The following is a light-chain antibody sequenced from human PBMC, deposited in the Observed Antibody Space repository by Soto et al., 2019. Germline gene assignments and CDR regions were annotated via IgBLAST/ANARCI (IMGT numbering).Light chain of an antibody. CDR3: QQYGRSPNT. CDR1: QSVSRSY. Sequence: EVVLTQSPGTLSLSPGERATLSCRASQSVSRSYLAWYQQKPGQAPRLLMYGASNRATGIPDRFSGSGSGTDFTLTISRLEPEDFAVYYCQQYGRSPNTFGGGTEVEIK. CDR2: GAS. V-gene: IGKV3-20*01. J-gene: IGKJ4*01.